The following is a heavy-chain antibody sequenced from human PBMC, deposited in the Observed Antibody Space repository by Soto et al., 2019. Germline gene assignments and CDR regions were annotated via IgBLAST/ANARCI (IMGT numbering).Heavy chain of an antibody. CDR3: AKTYSSSWYLY. V-gene: IGHV3-23*01. CDR2: ISGSGGST. Sequence: GGSLRLSCAASGFTFSSYAMSWVRQAPGKGLEWVSAISGSGGSTYYADSVKGRFTISRDNSKNTLYLQMNSLRAEDTAVYYWAKTYSSSWYLYWGQGTLVTVSS. J-gene: IGHJ4*02. D-gene: IGHD6-13*01. CDR1: GFTFSSYA.